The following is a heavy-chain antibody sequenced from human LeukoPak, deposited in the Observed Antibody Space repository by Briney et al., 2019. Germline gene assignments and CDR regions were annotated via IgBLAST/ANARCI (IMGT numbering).Heavy chain of an antibody. J-gene: IGHJ4*02. CDR3: AKGWKGDDGGNIPFDY. CDR2: ISYDGSNK. V-gene: IGHV3-30*18. Sequence: GGSLRLSCAASGFTFSSYGMHWVRQAPGKGLEWVAVISYDGSNKYYADSVKGRFTISRDNSKNTLYLQMNSLRAEDTAVYYCAKGWKGDDGGNIPFDYWGQGTLVTVSS. CDR1: GFTFSSYG. D-gene: IGHD4-23*01.